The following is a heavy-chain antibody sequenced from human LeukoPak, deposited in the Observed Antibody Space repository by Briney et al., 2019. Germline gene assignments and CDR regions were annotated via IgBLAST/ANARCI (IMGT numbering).Heavy chain of an antibody. CDR3: ATVVGANLLFDY. Sequence: PSQTLSLTCTVSGGSISSGDYYWSWIRQPPGKGLEWIGYIYYSGSTYYSPSLKSRVTISVDMSKNQFSLKLSSVTAADTAVYYCATVVGANLLFDYWGQGTLVTVSS. J-gene: IGHJ4*02. CDR2: IYYSGST. D-gene: IGHD1-26*01. V-gene: IGHV4-30-4*08. CDR1: GGSISSGDYY.